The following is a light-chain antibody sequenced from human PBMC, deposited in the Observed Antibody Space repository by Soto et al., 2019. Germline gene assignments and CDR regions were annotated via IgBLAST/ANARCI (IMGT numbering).Light chain of an antibody. Sequence: QSALTQPASVSGSPGQSITISCTGTSSDVGGYNYVSWYQQHPGKVPKLMIYDVSKRPSGVSNRFSGSKSGNTASLTISGLQAEDEADYYCSSYTSSSTLYVFGTGTKLTVL. V-gene: IGLV2-14*01. J-gene: IGLJ1*01. CDR1: SSDVGGYNY. CDR3: SSYTSSSTLYV. CDR2: DVS.